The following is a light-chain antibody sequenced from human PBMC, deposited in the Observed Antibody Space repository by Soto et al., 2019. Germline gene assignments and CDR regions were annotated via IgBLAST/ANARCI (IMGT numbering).Light chain of an antibody. CDR3: QQTNGFPWT. CDR2: AAS. CDR1: QGISSY. V-gene: IGKV1-12*01. J-gene: IGKJ1*01. Sequence: DIQMTQSPSSVSASVGDRVTITCRASQGISSYLAWYQQKPGKAPKLLIYAASTLESGVPSRFSGSGSGTDFTLTISSLQPEDFATYYCQQTNGFPWTFGQGTKVEIK.